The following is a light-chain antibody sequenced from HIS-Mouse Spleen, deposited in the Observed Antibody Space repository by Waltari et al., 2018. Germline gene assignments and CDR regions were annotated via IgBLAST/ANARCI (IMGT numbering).Light chain of an antibody. V-gene: IGLV1-44*01. CDR1: TSNIGSNP. CDR2: SNN. CDR3: AAWDDSLNGVV. Sequence: QSVLTQPPSASGTPGQRVPMPCSGSTSNIGSNPVNWYQQLPGTAPKLLIYSNNQRPSGVPDRFSGSKSGTSASLAISGLQSEDEADYYCAAWDDSLNGVVFGGGTKLTVL. J-gene: IGLJ2*01.